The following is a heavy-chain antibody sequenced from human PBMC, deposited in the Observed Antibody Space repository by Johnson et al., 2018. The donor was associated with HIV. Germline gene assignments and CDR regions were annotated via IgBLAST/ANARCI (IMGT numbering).Heavy chain of an antibody. CDR1: GFTFDDYA. CDR3: AREGYCSGGSCYSNAFDI. CDR2: ISYDGSNK. Sequence: VQLVESGGGLVQPGRSLKLSCAASGFTFDDYAMHWVRQTPGKGLEWVAVISYDGSNKYYADSVKGRFTISRDNSKNTLYLQMNSLRAGDTAVYYCAREGYCSGGSCYSNAFDIWGQGTMVTVSS. D-gene: IGHD2-15*01. J-gene: IGHJ3*02. V-gene: IGHV3-30*14.